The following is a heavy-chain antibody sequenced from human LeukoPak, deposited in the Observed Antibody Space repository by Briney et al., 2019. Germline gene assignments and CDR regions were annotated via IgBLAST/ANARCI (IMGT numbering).Heavy chain of an antibody. D-gene: IGHD1-26*01. J-gene: IGHJ4*02. CDR1: GFTFSSYG. V-gene: IGHV3-30*02. Sequence: GGSLRLSCAASGFTFSSYGMHWVRQAPGKGLEGVAFIRYDGSNKYYADSVKGRFTISRDNSKNTLYLQMNSLRAEDTAVYSCARSLAVGATYYFDYWGQGTLVTVSS. CDR2: IRYDGSNK. CDR3: ARSLAVGATYYFDY.